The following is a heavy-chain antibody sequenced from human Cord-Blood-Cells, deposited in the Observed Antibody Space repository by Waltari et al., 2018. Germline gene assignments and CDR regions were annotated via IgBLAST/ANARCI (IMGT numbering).Heavy chain of an antibody. CDR2: ISGSGGST. CDR1: GFTFSSYA. J-gene: IGHJ4*02. CDR3: AKDRGNYDFWSGNDY. V-gene: IGHV3-23*01. D-gene: IGHD3-3*01. Sequence: EVQLLESGGGLVQPGGSLRLSCAASGFTFSSYAMSWVRQAPGKGLEWVSAISGSGGSTYDADSVKGRFTISRDNSKNTLYLQMNSLRAEDTAVYYCAKDRGNYDFWSGNDYWGQGTLVTVSS.